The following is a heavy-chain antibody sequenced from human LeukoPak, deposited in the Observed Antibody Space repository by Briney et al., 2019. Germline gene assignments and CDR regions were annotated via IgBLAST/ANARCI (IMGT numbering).Heavy chain of an antibody. CDR2: ISGSGGST. V-gene: IGHV3-23*01. D-gene: IGHD5-18*01. CDR3: AKRIQSAMAMGY. Sequence: GGSLRLSCAASGFTFSNYALSWVRQAPGKGLEWVSDISGSGGSTYYADSVKGRFTVSRDNSKNTMYLQMNSLRAEDTAVYYCAKRIQSAMAMGYWGQGTLVTVSS. CDR1: GFTFSNYA. J-gene: IGHJ4*02.